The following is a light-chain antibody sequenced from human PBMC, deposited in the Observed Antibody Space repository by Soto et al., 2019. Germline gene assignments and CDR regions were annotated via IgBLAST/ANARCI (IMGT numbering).Light chain of an antibody. Sequence: EIVLTQSPATLSLSPGERATLSCRASQSVTNSLAWYQQKPGQAPRLLVYDASNRATGIPTRFSGSGSGTDFTLTISNLEPEDFDVYYCQRHISWPLTFGGGTKVDIK. CDR1: QSVTNS. CDR2: DAS. V-gene: IGKV3-11*01. CDR3: QRHISWPLT. J-gene: IGKJ4*01.